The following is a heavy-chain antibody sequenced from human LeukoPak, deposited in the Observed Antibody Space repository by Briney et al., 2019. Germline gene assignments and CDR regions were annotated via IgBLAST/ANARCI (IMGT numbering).Heavy chain of an antibody. CDR2: ISGSAHKI. V-gene: IGHV3-23*01. D-gene: IGHD5-18*01. J-gene: IGHJ4*02. Sequence: GGSLRLSCVASGITFSNYAVSWVRQAPEKGLDWVSVISGSAHKIRYADSVKGRFTISRDNSENIVYLQMNNLRAEDTAVYYCAGRVTGYSSGYVYWGQGTLVTVSS. CDR3: AGRVTGYSSGYVY. CDR1: GITFSNYA.